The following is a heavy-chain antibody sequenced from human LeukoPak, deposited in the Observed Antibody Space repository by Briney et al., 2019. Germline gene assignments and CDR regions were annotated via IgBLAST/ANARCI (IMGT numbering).Heavy chain of an antibody. CDR2: ISGSAHKI. V-gene: IGHV3-23*01. D-gene: IGHD5-18*01. J-gene: IGHJ4*02. Sequence: GGSLRLSCVASGITFSNYAVSWVRQAPEKGLDWVSVISGSAHKIRYADSVKGRFTISRDNSENIVYLQMNNLRAEDTAVYYCAGRVTGYSSGYVYWGQGTLVTVSS. CDR3: AGRVTGYSSGYVY. CDR1: GITFSNYA.